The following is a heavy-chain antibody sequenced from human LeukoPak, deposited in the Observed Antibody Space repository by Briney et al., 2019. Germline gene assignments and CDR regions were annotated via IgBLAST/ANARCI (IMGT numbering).Heavy chain of an antibody. CDR1: GFTFDDYA. V-gene: IGHV3-9*01. Sequence: GGSLRLSCAASGFTFDDYAMHWVRQAPGKGLEWVSGISWNSGSIGYADSVKGRFTISRDNSKNSLYLQMNSLRAEDTALYYCAKGLDTAMVNGVDYWGQGTLVTVSS. J-gene: IGHJ4*02. CDR2: ISWNSGSI. D-gene: IGHD5-18*01. CDR3: AKGLDTAMVNGVDY.